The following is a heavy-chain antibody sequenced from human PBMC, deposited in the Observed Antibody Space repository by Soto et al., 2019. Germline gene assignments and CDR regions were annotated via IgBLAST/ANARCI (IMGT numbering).Heavy chain of an antibody. CDR3: AGHSSGSYYTHFDS. Sequence: SETLSLTCTVSGGSISSYYWSWIRQPPGKGLEWIGYIYYSGSTNYNPSLKSRVTISVDTSKNQFSLKLRSVTAADTAVYYCAGHSSGSYYTHFDSWGQGTLVTVSS. CDR2: IYYSGST. CDR1: GGSISSYY. V-gene: IGHV4-59*01. J-gene: IGHJ4*02. D-gene: IGHD3-10*01.